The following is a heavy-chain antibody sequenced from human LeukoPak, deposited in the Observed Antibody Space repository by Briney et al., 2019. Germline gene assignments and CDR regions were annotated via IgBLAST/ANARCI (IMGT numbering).Heavy chain of an antibody. J-gene: IGHJ6*02. CDR1: GYTFTDYG. D-gene: IGHD6-19*01. CDR2: ISAYKGHT. Sequence: GASVKVSCKASGYTFTDYGISWVRQAPGQGLEWMGWISAYKGHTNYAQNLQGRVTMTTDTSTTTAYMEVRSLRSDDTAVYYCARDREQWRANLYAMDVWGQASTVTVSS. CDR3: ARDREQWRANLYAMDV. V-gene: IGHV1-18*01.